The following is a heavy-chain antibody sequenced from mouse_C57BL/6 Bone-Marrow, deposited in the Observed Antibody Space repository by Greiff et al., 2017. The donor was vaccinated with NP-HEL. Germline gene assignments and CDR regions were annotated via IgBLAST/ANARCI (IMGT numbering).Heavy chain of an antibody. Sequence: QVQLQQSGAELARPGASVKLSCKASGYTFTSYGISWVKQRTGQGLEWIGEIYPRSGNTYYNEKFKGKATLTPDKSSSTAYMELRSLTSEDSAVYFCARRELPYWYFDVWGTGTTVTVSS. CDR2: IYPRSGNT. CDR1: GYTFTSYG. CDR3: ARRELPYWYFDV. V-gene: IGHV1-81*01. J-gene: IGHJ1*03. D-gene: IGHD1-3*01.